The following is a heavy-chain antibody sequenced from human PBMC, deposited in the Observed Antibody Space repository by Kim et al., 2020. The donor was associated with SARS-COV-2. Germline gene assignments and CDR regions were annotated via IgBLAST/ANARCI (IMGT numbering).Heavy chain of an antibody. CDR1: GGSISSYY. Sequence: SETLSLTCTVSGGSISSYYWSWIRHPPGKGLEWIGYIYYSGSTNYNPSLKSRVTISVDTSKNQFSLKLSSVTAADTAVHYCARKGASSGWPYGMDVWGQGTTVTVSS. J-gene: IGHJ6*02. CDR3: ARKGASSGWPYGMDV. CDR2: IYYSGST. V-gene: IGHV4-59*01. D-gene: IGHD6-19*01.